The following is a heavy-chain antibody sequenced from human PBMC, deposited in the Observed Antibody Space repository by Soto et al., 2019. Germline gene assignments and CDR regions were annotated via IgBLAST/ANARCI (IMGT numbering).Heavy chain of an antibody. CDR3: ARHWYGSGTHYPFDS. V-gene: IGHV4-59*08. D-gene: IGHD3-10*01. CDR2: IYYSGST. J-gene: IGHJ4*02. Sequence: QVQLQESGPGLVKPSETLSLTCTVSDGSISSYYWSWIRQPPGKGLEWIGYIYYSGSTDHNPSLKSRVTLSVDTSKNQFSLKLSSVTAADTAVYFCARHWYGSGTHYPFDSWGQGTLVTVSS. CDR1: DGSISSYY.